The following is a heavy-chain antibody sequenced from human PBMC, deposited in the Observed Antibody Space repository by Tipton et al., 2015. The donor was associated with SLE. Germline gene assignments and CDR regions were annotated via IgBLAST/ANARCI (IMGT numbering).Heavy chain of an antibody. D-gene: IGHD6-6*01. J-gene: IGHJ4*02. V-gene: IGHV4-30-2*06. Sequence: TLSLTCIVSGASVSSGAYSWSWIRQSPGKGLEWIGNIYDGGSTHYNPSLKSRVTISVDRSKNQFSLKLSSVTAADTAVYYCAGESIAARPRYFDYWGQGTLVTVSS. CDR1: GASVSSGAYS. CDR2: IYDGGST. CDR3: AGESIAARPRYFDY.